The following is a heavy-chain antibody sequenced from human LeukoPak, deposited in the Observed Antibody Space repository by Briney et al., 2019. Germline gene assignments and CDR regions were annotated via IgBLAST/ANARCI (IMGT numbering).Heavy chain of an antibody. Sequence: KPSGTLSLTCAVSGVPLSTSHWWTWVRQPPEKGLEWIGEIYHSGSTNYNPSLKSRVTISVDKSKNQFSLRLSSVTAADTAVYYCARHSGSYWTFDYWGQGTLVTVSS. CDR2: IYHSGST. J-gene: IGHJ4*02. V-gene: IGHV4-4*02. CDR1: GVPLSTSHW. CDR3: ARHSGSYWTFDY. D-gene: IGHD1-26*01.